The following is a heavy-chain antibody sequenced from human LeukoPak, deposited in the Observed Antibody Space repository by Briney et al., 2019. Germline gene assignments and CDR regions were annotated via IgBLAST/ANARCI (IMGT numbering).Heavy chain of an antibody. V-gene: IGHV4-38-2*02. CDR2: IYHSGST. CDR3: ARVVQSTDSSGFYLPEYFQH. Sequence: PSETLSLTCTVSGYSITSGYYWGWIRQPPGKGLEWIGTIYHSGSTYYNPSLKSRVTISVGTSKNQFSLKLSSVTAADTAVYYCARVVQSTDSSGFYLPEYFQHWGQGTLVTVSS. J-gene: IGHJ1*01. D-gene: IGHD3-22*01. CDR1: GYSITSGYY.